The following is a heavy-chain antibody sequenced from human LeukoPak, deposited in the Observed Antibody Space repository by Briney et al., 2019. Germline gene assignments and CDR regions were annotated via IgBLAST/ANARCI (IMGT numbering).Heavy chain of an antibody. D-gene: IGHD5-18*01. V-gene: IGHV4-30-4*08. J-gene: IGHJ4*02. Sequence: SETLSLTCTVSGGSISSGDYYWSWIRQPPGKGLEWIGYIYCSGSTYYNPSLKSRVTISVDTSKNQFSLKLSSVTAADTAVYYCARSLDTAMDPLDYWGQGTLVTVSS. CDR2: IYCSGST. CDR3: ARSLDTAMDPLDY. CDR1: GGSISSGDYY.